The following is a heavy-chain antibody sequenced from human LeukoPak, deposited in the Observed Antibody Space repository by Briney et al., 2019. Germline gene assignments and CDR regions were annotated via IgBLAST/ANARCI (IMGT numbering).Heavy chain of an antibody. CDR1: GFTFSSYA. CDR2: ISGSGGST. Sequence: GGSLRLSCAASGFTFSSYAMSWVRQAPGKGLEWVSAISGSGGSTYYADSVKGRFTISRDNSKNTLYLQMNSLRAENTAVYCCARSHAPIPAAIVFYFDYWGQGTLVTVSS. J-gene: IGHJ4*02. CDR3: ARSHAPIPAAIVFYFDY. D-gene: IGHD2-2*01. V-gene: IGHV3-23*01.